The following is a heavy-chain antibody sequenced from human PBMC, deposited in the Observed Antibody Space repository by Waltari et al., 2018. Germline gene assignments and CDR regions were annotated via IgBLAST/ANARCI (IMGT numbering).Heavy chain of an antibody. CDR2: IIPILGIA. Sequence: QVQLVQSGAEVKKPGSSVKVSCKASGGTFSSYAISWVRQAPGQGLEWMGRIIPILGIANYAPKFQGRVTITADKSTSTAYMELSSLRSEDTAVYYCAPVYYDFWSGYQATLFHWGQGTLVTVSS. J-gene: IGHJ4*02. V-gene: IGHV1-69*09. CDR3: APVYYDFWSGYQATLFH. D-gene: IGHD3-3*01. CDR1: GGTFSSYA.